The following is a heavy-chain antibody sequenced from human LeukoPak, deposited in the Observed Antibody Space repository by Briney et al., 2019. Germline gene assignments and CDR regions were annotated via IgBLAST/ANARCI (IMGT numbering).Heavy chain of an antibody. CDR3: AREGNYCSGGSCYPGWFDP. CDR2: IYYSGST. V-gene: IGHV4-31*03. J-gene: IGHJ5*02. D-gene: IGHD2-15*01. Sequence: SETLSLTCTVSGGSISSGGYYWSWIRQHPGKGLEWIGYIYYSGSTYYNPSLKSRVTISVDTSKNQFPLKLSSVTAADTAVYYCAREGNYCSGGSCYPGWFDPWGQGTLVTVSS. CDR1: GGSISSGGYY.